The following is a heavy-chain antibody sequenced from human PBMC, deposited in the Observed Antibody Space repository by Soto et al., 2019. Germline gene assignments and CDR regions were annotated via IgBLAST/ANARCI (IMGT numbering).Heavy chain of an antibody. CDR3: TRGQLLYARN. Sequence: QVQLQESGPGLVKPSETLSLTCTVSGGSISSFYWSWIRQPPGKGLEWIGYIYYSGSTNYNPSLKRRVTISVATSKNEFPLNLTAVTAADTAVYYSTRGQLLYARNWGQGTKITVSS. CDR2: IYYSGST. D-gene: IGHD2-8*01. V-gene: IGHV4-59*01. J-gene: IGHJ4*02. CDR1: GGSISSFY.